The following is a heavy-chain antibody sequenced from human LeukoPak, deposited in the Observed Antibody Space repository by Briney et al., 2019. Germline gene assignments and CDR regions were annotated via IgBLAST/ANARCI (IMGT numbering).Heavy chain of an antibody. J-gene: IGHJ6*02. CDR2: IYSGGST. CDR1: GFTVSSNY. CDR3: ARDPREVDCVWDCYGMDV. Sequence: GGSLRLSCAASGFTVSSNYMSWVRQAPGKGLEWVSVIYSGGSTYYEDSAKGRFSICRDNDRKTLYLQMNSLGAEETAVYYCARDPREVDCVWDCYGMDVWGQGATVTVSS. D-gene: IGHD2-21*01. V-gene: IGHV3-53*01.